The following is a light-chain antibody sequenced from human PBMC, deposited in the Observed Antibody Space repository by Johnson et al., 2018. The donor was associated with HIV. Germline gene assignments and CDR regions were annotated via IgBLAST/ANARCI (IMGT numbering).Light chain of an antibody. CDR3: GTWDSSLNTGA. CDR2: ENS. CDR1: SSNIGNNY. V-gene: IGLV1-51*02. Sequence: QSVLTQPPSVSAAPGQKVTISCSGSSSNIGNNYVSWYQQLPGTAPKLLIYENSRRPSGTPDRFSGSKSGTSATLTITGLQTGDEADYYCGTWDSSLNTGAFGTGTKVTVL. J-gene: IGLJ1*01.